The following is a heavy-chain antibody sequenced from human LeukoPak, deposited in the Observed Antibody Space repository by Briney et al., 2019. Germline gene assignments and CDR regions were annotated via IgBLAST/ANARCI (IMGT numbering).Heavy chain of an antibody. Sequence: GASVTVSCKASGYTFTDYYVHWVRQAPGQGLEWMGWINPNSGGTKSAQKFQGRVTMTRDTSISTAYLELRSLISEDTAVYYCARDPHGLLVPGTCWFGPWGQGALVTVSS. V-gene: IGHV1-2*02. CDR1: GYTFTDYY. D-gene: IGHD1-1*01. CDR2: INPNSGGT. CDR3: ARDPHGLLVPGTCWFGP. J-gene: IGHJ5*02.